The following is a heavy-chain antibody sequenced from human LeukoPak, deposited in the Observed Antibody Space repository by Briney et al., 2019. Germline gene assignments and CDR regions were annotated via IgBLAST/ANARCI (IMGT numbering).Heavy chain of an antibody. J-gene: IGHJ4*02. D-gene: IGHD3-22*01. CDR2: ISSSSSYI. CDR1: GFTFSSYS. Sequence: GGSLRLSCAASGFTFSSYSMNWVRQAPGKGLEWVSSISSSSSYIYYADSVKGRFTISRDNAKNSLYLQMNSLRAEDTVVYYCARDHYYDSSGYLFDYWGQGTLVTVSS. V-gene: IGHV3-21*01. CDR3: ARDHYYDSSGYLFDY.